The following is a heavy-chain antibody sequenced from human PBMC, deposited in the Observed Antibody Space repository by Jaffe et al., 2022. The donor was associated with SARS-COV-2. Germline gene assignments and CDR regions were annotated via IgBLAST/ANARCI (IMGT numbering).Heavy chain of an antibody. CDR2: IWYDGDYK. CDR1: GFSFSNYG. CDR3: ARDRRQLWYYYYGMDV. D-gene: IGHD3-10*01. V-gene: IGHV3-33*01. Sequence: QVQLVESGGGVVQPGRSLRLSCAASGFSFSNYGMHWVRQAPGKGLEWVAVIWYDGDYKYYAGSVKGRFTISRDNSNKTVYLHMDSLRAEDTAVYYCARDRRQLWYYYYGMDVWGQGTTVTVSS. J-gene: IGHJ6*02.